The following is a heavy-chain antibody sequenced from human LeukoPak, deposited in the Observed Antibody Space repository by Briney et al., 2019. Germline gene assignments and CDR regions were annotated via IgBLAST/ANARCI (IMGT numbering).Heavy chain of an antibody. CDR3: ATADAVSWYSDFDY. CDR1: GGSFSGYY. V-gene: IGHV4-34*01. D-gene: IGHD6-13*01. CDR2: INHSGST. J-gene: IGHJ4*02. Sequence: SETLSLTCAVYGGSFSGYYWSWIRQPPGKGLEWIGEINHSGSTNYNPSLKSRVTISVDTSKNQFSLKLSSVTAADTAVYYCATADAVSWYSDFDYCGQGTLVTVSS.